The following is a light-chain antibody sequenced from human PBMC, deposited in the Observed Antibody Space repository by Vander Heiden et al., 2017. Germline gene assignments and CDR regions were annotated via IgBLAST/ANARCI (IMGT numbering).Light chain of an antibody. J-gene: IGKJ4*01. CDR2: DAS. CDR3: QQRSNWPPLT. CDR1: QSVSSY. Sequence: EIVLTQSPATLSLSPGERATLSCRASQSVSSYLAWYQQKPGQAPRLLIYDASNRATGIPARFSGSGYGTDFTLTISSREPEDFAVYYCQQRSNWPPLTFDGGTKVEIK. V-gene: IGKV3-11*01.